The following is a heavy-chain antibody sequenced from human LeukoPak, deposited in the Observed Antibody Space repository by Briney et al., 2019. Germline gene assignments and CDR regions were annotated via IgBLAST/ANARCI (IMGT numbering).Heavy chain of an antibody. V-gene: IGHV3-11*04. CDR2: ISSSGSTI. J-gene: IGHJ5*02. Sequence: GGSLRLSCAASGFTFSDYYMSWIRQAPGKGLEWVSYISSSGSTIYYADSVKGRFTISRDNAKNSLYLQMNSLRAEDTAVHYCARVLSRGSSNWFDPWGQGTLVTVSS. D-gene: IGHD1-26*01. CDR3: ARVLSRGSSNWFDP. CDR1: GFTFSDYY.